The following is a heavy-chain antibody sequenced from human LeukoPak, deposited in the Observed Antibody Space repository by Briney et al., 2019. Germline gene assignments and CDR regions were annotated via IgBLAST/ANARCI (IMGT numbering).Heavy chain of an antibody. CDR3: VKDNEAGGSPFDR. V-gene: IGHV3-30*14. Sequence: PGRSLRLSCAASGFTFTTYAMHWVRQAPGKGLERVTVISYDGSTKYYGDSVKGRFTISRDNSKNTLYLQMSSLRAVDTAVYYCVKDNEAGGSPFDRWGQGTLVTVSS. CDR2: ISYDGSTK. CDR1: GFTFTTYA. J-gene: IGHJ4*02. D-gene: IGHD1-1*01.